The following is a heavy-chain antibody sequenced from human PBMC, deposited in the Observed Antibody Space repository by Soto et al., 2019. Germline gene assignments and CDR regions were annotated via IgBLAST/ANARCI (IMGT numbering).Heavy chain of an antibody. D-gene: IGHD3-3*01. CDR2: IYYSGST. V-gene: IGHV4-59*01. CDR3: ARCGYDFWIGYQNWFDP. Sequence: PSETLSLTCTVSGGSISSYYWSWIRQPPGKGLEWIGYIYYSGSTNYNPSLKSRVTISVDTSKNQFSLKLSSVTAADTAVYYCARCGYDFWIGYQNWFDPWGQGTLVTVSS. J-gene: IGHJ5*02. CDR1: GGSISSYY.